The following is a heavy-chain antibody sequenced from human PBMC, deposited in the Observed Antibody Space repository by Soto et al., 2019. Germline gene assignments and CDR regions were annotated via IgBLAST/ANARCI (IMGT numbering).Heavy chain of an antibody. V-gene: IGHV4-61*03. CDR1: GASVSSGDYY. Sequence: QVQLQEAGPGLVKPSETLDLNCSVSGASVSSGDYYWSWIRQPPGKGLEWIGYIYFSGATSYDPSLKRRVSSAIDTSKNHFSRKLRSVTAADTAVYYCVRVHADDSSGYDLDYWGQGLLVSVSS. D-gene: IGHD6-19*01. CDR2: IYFSGAT. CDR3: VRVHADDSSGYDLDY. J-gene: IGHJ4*02.